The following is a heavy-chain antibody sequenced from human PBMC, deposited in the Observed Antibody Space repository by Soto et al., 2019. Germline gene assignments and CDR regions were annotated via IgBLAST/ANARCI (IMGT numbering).Heavy chain of an antibody. Sequence: QVQLVQSGAEVKKPGASVQVSCKASGYIFTSYDIHWVRQATGQGLEWMGWMNPNRGNTDYAQKFQGRVTMTRNTSISTAYMELTSLISEDTAVYFCARGVSVYGLGSWGQGTLVIVSS. CDR3: ARGVSVYGLGS. J-gene: IGHJ5*02. V-gene: IGHV1-8*01. D-gene: IGHD3-10*01. CDR1: GYIFTSYD. CDR2: MNPNRGNT.